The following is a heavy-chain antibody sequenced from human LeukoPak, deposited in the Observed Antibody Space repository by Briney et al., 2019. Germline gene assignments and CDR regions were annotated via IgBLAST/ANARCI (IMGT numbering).Heavy chain of an antibody. Sequence: GGSLRLSCAASGFTFSNYNMNWVRQAPGKGLEWVSSISSSSSYIYYADSVKGRFTISRDNTKNSLYMQMNSLRAEDTAVYYCARDSPYGTAGYWGQGTLVTVSS. V-gene: IGHV3-21*01. CDR1: GFTFSNYN. D-gene: IGHD2-8*02. CDR3: ARDSPYGTAGY. J-gene: IGHJ4*02. CDR2: ISSSSSYI.